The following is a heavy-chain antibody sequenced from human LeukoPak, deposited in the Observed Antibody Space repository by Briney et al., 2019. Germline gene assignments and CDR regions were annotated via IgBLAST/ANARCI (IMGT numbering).Heavy chain of an antibody. CDR3: AKVVSYSYSFDGFFDP. CDR1: GFTVSNH. Sequence: EPGGSLRLSCAASGFTVSNHMTWVRQAPGKGLEWVSVLYSGGSTYYADSVKGRFTISRDNSKNTVFLQMNSLRAEDTAVYFCAKVVSYSYSFDGFFDPWGQGTLVTVSS. CDR2: LYSGGST. V-gene: IGHV3-66*01. J-gene: IGHJ5*02. D-gene: IGHD5-18*01.